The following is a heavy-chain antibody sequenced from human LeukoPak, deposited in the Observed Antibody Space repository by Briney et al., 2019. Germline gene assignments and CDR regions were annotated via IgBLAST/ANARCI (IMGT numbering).Heavy chain of an antibody. D-gene: IGHD3-16*01. CDR3: ARSGEFRYYDYVWGSYSADY. J-gene: IGHJ4*02. CDR2: IYYSGST. V-gene: IGHV4-31*03. Sequence: PSETLPLTCTVSGGSISSGGYYWSWIRQHPGKGLEWIGYIYYSGSTYYNPSLKSRVTISVDTSKNQFSLKLSSVTAADTAVYYCARSGEFRYYDYVWGSYSADYWGQGTLVTVSS. CDR1: GGSISSGGYY.